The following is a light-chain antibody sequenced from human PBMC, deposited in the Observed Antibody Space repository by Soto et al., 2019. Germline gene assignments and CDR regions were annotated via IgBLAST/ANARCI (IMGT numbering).Light chain of an antibody. Sequence: DIQMTQSPSSLSASVGDRVTITCRASQSIMNSLNWYQQIPGKAPNLLIYAASRLHSGVPSRFSGSGSGTDFTLTISSLQPEDFANHYCQQSYSTPRFTLRPGTKVDIK. CDR3: QQSYSTPRFT. CDR2: AAS. J-gene: IGKJ3*01. CDR1: QSIMNS. V-gene: IGKV1-39*01.